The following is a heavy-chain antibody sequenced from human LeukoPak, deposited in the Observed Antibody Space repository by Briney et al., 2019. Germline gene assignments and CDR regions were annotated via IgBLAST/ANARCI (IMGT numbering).Heavy chain of an antibody. CDR3: ARAVYYYDSSGYDYFDY. Sequence: GGSLRLSCAASGFTYSSLGWLWVPQAPGKALLCVADIWYGGSNKDYADSVKGRFTISRDNSETALYLQMTSLRAEDTAVYYCARAVYYYDSSGYDYFDYWGQGTLVTVSS. V-gene: IGHV3-33*01. D-gene: IGHD3-22*01. CDR2: IWYGGSNK. CDR1: GFTYSSLG. J-gene: IGHJ4*02.